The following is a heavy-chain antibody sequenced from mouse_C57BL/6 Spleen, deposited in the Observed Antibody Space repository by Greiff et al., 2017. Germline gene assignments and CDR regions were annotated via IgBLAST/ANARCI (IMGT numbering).Heavy chain of an antibody. J-gene: IGHJ2*01. V-gene: IGHV1-82*01. CDR2: IYPGDGDT. CDR3: ARYSNYGGYFDY. D-gene: IGHD2-5*01. CDR1: GYAFSSSW. Sequence: QVQLKESGPELVKPGASVKISCKASGYAFSSSWMNWVKQRPGKGLEWIGRIYPGDGDTNYNGKFKGKATLTADKSSSTAYMQLSSLTSEDSAVYFCARYSNYGGYFDYWGQGTTLTVSS.